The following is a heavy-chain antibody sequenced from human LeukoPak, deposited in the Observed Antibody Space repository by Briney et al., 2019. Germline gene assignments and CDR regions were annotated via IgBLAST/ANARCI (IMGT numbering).Heavy chain of an antibody. CDR3: ASAYCGGDCHSANYYYGMDV. CDR2: FNPKSGNT. CDR1: GYTLTGFY. D-gene: IGHD2-21*02. Sequence: GASVKVSCKASGYTLTGFYIHWVRQATGKGLEWMGWFNPKSGNTGYAQKFQGRVTMTRNTSISTAYMELSSLRSEDTAVYYCASAYCGGDCHSANYYYGMDVWGQGTTVTVSS. V-gene: IGHV1-8*01. J-gene: IGHJ6*02.